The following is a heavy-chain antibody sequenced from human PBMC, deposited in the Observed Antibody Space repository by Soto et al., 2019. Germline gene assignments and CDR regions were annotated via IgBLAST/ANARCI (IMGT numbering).Heavy chain of an antibody. V-gene: IGHV1-69*06. CDR2: IITIFGTA. D-gene: IGHD3-3*01. CDR1: GGTFSSYA. J-gene: IGHJ6*02. Sequence: QVQLVQSGAEVKKPGSSVKVSCNVSGGTFSSYAISWVRQAPGQGLEWMGGIITIFGTANYAQKFQGRVTMPPDKSPSTADMGLRSLRSEDTAVYYCARGHQSQYYDLWRGYTYSYSGMDFWGQGTTATVSS. CDR3: ARGHQSQYYDLWRGYTYSYSGMDF.